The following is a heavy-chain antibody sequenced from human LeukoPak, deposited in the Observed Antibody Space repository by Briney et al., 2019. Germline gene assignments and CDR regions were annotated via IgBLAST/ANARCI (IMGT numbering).Heavy chain of an antibody. CDR1: GFTFSSYA. J-gene: IGHJ4*02. V-gene: IGHV3-30-3*01. Sequence: GGSLRLSCAASGFTFSSYAMPWVRQAPGKGLEWVAVISYDGSNKYYADSVKGRFTISRDNSKNTLYLQMNSLRAEDTAVYYCARGDGSGWYLDYDFDYWGQGTLVTVSS. D-gene: IGHD6-19*01. CDR2: ISYDGSNK. CDR3: ARGDGSGWYLDYDFDY.